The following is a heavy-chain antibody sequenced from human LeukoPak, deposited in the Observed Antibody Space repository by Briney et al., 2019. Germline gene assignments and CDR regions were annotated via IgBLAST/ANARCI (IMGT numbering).Heavy chain of an antibody. CDR3: ARDEVGGLSYDFWSGYRNYGMDV. J-gene: IGHJ6*02. D-gene: IGHD3-3*01. CDR1: GGTFSSYT. CDR2: IIPILGIA. Sequence: SVKVSCKASGGTFSSYTISWVRQAPGQGLEWMGRIIPILGIANYAQKFQGRVTITADKSTSTAYMELSSLRSEDTVVYYCARDEVGGLSYDFWSGYRNYGMDVWGQGTTVTVSS. V-gene: IGHV1-69*04.